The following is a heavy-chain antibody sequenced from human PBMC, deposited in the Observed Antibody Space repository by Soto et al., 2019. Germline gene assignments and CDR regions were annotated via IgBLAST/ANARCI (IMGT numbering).Heavy chain of an antibody. CDR1: GFTFTRYA. CDR3: AAGGSDYYYILSGYYNPPYYYYGMDV. Sequence: VKVSCKACGFTFTRYAVQWVRQERGKRLEWIGWIVVGSGNTNYEQKFQERVTITRDMSTSTAYMELSSLRSEDTAVYYCAAGGSDYYYILSGYYNPPYYYYGMDVWGQGTTFTVSS. J-gene: IGHJ6*02. D-gene: IGHD3-9*01. CDR2: IVVGSGNT. V-gene: IGHV1-58*01.